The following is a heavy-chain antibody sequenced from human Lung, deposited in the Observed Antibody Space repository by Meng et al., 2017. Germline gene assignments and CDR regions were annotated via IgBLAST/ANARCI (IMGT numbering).Heavy chain of an antibody. CDR3: ARGPTTMAHDFDY. CDR2: INHSGST. CDR1: GGSFSDYY. Sequence: QGQLQQWGGGRLKPSETLPLTCVVSGGSFSDYYWSWIRQPPGKGLEWIGEINHSGSTNYNPSLESRATISVDTSQNNLSLKLSAVTAADSAVYYCARGPTTMAHDFDYWGQGTLVTVSS. V-gene: IGHV4-34*01. J-gene: IGHJ4*02. D-gene: IGHD4-11*01.